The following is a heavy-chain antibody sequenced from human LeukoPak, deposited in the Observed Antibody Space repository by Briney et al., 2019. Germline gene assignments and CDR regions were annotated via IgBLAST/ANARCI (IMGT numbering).Heavy chain of an antibody. D-gene: IGHD5-18*01. V-gene: IGHV4-39*01. CDR2: IYYSGTT. CDR1: GGSISGSSYY. J-gene: IGHJ4*02. Sequence: SETLSLTCTVSGGSISGSSYYWDWIRQPPGKGLEWIGSIYYSGTTFYNPSLKSRVTISVDTSKNQFSLKVSSVTAADTAVYYCATTYSYTSGGYDYWGQGTLVTVSS. CDR3: ATTYSYTSGGYDY.